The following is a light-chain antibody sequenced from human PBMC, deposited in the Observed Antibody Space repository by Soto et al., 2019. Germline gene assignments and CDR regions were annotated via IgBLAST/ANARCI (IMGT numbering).Light chain of an antibody. CDR2: GAS. V-gene: IGKV1-33*01. Sequence: DIQMTQSPSSLSASVGDRVTITCQASQDISNLLNWYQQKPGKAPKLLIYGASNLQTGVPSRFSGSGYGTDFFFTISSLQPEDIATYYCQQYDTLPPITFGQGTRLEIK. CDR3: QQYDTLPPIT. CDR1: QDISNL. J-gene: IGKJ5*01.